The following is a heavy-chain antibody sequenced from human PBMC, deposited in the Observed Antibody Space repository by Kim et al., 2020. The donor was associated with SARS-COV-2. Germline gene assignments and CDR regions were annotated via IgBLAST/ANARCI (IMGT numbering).Heavy chain of an antibody. V-gene: IGHV3-23*01. CDR3: AKDLLGVVVITYFDY. J-gene: IGHJ4*02. CDR2: ISGSGGST. Sequence: GGSLRLSCAASGFTFSSYAMSWVRQAPGKGLEWVSAISGSGGSTYYADSVKGRFTISRDNSKNTLYLQMNSLRAEDTAVYYCAKDLLGVVVITYFDYWGQGTLVTVST. CDR1: GFTFSSYA. D-gene: IGHD3-22*01.